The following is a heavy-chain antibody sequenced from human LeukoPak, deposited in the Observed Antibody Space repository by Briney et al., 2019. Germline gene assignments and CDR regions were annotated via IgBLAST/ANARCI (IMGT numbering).Heavy chain of an antibody. Sequence: GGSLRLSCAASGFTFSSYAMHWVRQAPGKGLEWVAVISYDGSNKYYADSVKGRFTISRDNSKNTLYLQMNSLRAEDTAVYYCARDQSSLNYFDYWGQGTLVAVSS. CDR3: ARDQSSLNYFDY. CDR2: ISYDGSNK. CDR1: GFTFSSYA. J-gene: IGHJ4*02. V-gene: IGHV3-30-3*01.